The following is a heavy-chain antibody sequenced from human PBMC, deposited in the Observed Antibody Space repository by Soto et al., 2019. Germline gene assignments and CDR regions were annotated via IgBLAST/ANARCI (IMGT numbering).Heavy chain of an antibody. CDR2: ISPKNGNT. CDR1: GYSFSTYD. CDR3: ATSYDSGFDP. D-gene: IGHD3-3*01. V-gene: IGHV1-18*04. J-gene: IGHJ5*02. Sequence: ASVEVSCKASGYSFSTYDISWLRQAPGQGPEWMGRISPKNGNTNYAQNFQDRVTMTADTSSSTAYMELRGLRSDDTAKYYCATSYDSGFDPWGQGTLVTVSS.